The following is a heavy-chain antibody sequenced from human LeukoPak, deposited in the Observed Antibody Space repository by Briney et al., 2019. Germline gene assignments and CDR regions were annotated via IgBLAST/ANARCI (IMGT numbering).Heavy chain of an antibody. CDR3: AKGWKHLLF. D-gene: IGHD5-18*01. V-gene: IGHV3-23*01. Sequence: GGSLRLSCAASGFTFSTYSMTWVRQAPGKGLEWVSAISSGGVSTYYADSVKGRFTISRDNSKNTVYLQMDSLRAEDTAAHYCAKGWKHLLFWGQGTQVTVSS. J-gene: IGHJ4*02. CDR1: GFTFSTYS. CDR2: ISSGGVST.